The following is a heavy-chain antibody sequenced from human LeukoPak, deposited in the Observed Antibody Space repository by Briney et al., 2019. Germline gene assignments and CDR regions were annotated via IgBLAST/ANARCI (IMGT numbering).Heavy chain of an antibody. CDR3: ARVGYYGSGTGGHFDY. J-gene: IGHJ4*02. V-gene: IGHV1-18*01. CDR1: GGTFSSYA. CDR2: ISAYNGNT. Sequence: ASVKVSCKASGGTFSSYAISWVRQAPGQGLEWMGWISAYNGNTNYAQKLQGRVTMTTDTSTSTAYMELRSLRSDDTAVYYCARVGYYGSGTGGHFDYWGQGTLVTVSS. D-gene: IGHD3-10*01.